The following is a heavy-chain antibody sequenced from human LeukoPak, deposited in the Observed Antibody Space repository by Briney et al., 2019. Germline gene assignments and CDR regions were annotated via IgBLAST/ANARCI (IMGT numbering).Heavy chain of an antibody. CDR2: ISAYNGNT. CDR1: VYTLTSYG. D-gene: IGHD3-3*01. J-gene: IGHJ5*02. CDR3: VRSGRGYDFLGWFDP. V-gene: IGHV1-18*01. Sequence: ASVKVSCKASVYTLTSYGISWVRQAPGQGLEWVGWISAYNGNTNYAQYFQDRVTMTTDTSTTTAYMELRSLRSDDTAVYYCVRSGRGYDFLGWFDPWGQGTLVSVSS.